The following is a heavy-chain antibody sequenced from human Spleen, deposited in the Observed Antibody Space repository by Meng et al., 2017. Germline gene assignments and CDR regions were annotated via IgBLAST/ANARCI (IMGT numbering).Heavy chain of an antibody. CDR2: ISPGDGSIK. V-gene: IGHV3-30*04. D-gene: IGHD6-13*01. Sequence: QVQLVESGGGVVQPGRSLRLSCSASGFTFSTHAMHWVRQAPGKGLEWVALISPGDGSIKYYTDSAKGRFTISRDNSKNTMYLQMNSLRAEDTAVYYCVKKISGSATGTNYFDYWGQGTLVTVSS. J-gene: IGHJ4*02. CDR3: VKKISGSATGTNYFDY. CDR1: GFTFSTHA.